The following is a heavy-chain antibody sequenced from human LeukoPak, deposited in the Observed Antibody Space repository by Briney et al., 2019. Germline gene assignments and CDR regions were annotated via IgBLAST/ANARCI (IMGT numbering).Heavy chain of an antibody. V-gene: IGHV3-33*01. D-gene: IGHD4-17*01. CDR2: IWYDGSNK. CDR3: ARDTPYDYGRYYYGMDV. Sequence: GGSLRLSCAASGFTFSSYGMHWVRQAPGKGLEWVAVIWYDGSNKYYADSVKGRFTISRDNSKNTLYLQMNSLRAEDTAVYYCARDTPYDYGRYYYGMDVWGQGTTVTVSS. CDR1: GFTFSSYG. J-gene: IGHJ6*02.